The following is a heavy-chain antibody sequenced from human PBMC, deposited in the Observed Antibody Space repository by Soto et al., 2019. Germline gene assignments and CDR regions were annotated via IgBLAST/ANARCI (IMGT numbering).Heavy chain of an antibody. CDR1: GFTFSDYY. Sequence: CVSLRLSCAVSGFTFSDYYMSWIRQATGKGLEWVSYISSSGSTIYYADSVKGRFTISRDNAKNSLYLQMNSLRAEDTAVYYCARATDYYDRSGYLIWGQRTMVTVSS. CDR2: ISSSGSTI. CDR3: ARATDYYDRSGYLI. J-gene: IGHJ3*01. V-gene: IGHV3-11*04. D-gene: IGHD3-22*01.